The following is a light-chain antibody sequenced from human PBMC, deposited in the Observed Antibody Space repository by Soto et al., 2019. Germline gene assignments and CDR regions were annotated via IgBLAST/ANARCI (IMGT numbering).Light chain of an antibody. J-gene: IGKJ4*01. CDR2: HAS. CDR3: LQDYSNPLT. V-gene: IGKV1-6*01. Sequence: GDRVIITCRASQGVGRDLGWYQQKPRKAPRLLIHHASTLLSGVPSRFSGSGSGTDFTLTIASLQPEDFATYFCLQDYSNPLTFGGGTKVENK. CDR1: QGVGRD.